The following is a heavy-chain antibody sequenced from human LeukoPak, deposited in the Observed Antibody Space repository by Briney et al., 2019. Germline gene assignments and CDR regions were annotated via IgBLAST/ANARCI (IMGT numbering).Heavy chain of an antibody. CDR1: GFTVSSSY. V-gene: IGHV3-53*01. D-gene: IGHD3-16*01. J-gene: IGHJ4*02. CDR2: IYSGGST. Sequence: GGSLRLSCAASGFTVSSSYMSWVRQAPGKGLEWVSVIYSGGSTYYADSVKGRFTISRDNSKNTLYLQMNSLRAEDTAVYYCARVGAKYYFDYWGQGTLVTVSS. CDR3: ARVGAKYYFDY.